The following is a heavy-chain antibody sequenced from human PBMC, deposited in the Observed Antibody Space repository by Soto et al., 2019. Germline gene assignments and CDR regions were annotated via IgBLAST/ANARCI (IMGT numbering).Heavy chain of an antibody. CDR2: ICYSGST. V-gene: IGHV4-59*01. D-gene: IGHD5-12*01. J-gene: IGHJ5*02. CDR1: GGSLNISC. Sequence: SETLSLTCTVSGGSLNISCWSWIRQPPGKGLEWIGFICYSGSTKYNPSLESRVTMSVDPSKNYFSLKVSSVTAADTAVYYCARSVFDIVATIFSWWFVPWGKGTLVTGSS. CDR3: ARSVFDIVATIFSWWFVP.